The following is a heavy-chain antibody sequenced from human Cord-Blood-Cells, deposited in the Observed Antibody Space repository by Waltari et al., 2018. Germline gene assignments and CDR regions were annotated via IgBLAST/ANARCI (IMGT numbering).Heavy chain of an antibody. CDR1: GFTSSPSP. CDR3: ARAREGYDAFDI. V-gene: IGHV3-21*01. CDR2: ISSSSSYI. Sequence: EVQLLESGGGLVKPGGSLRLSCAPSGFTSSPSPMPWVRQAPGKGLEWVSSISSSSSYIYYADSVKGRFTISRDNAKNSLYLQMNSLRAEDTAVYYCARAREGYDAFDIWGQGTMVTVSS. J-gene: IGHJ3*02. D-gene: IGHD6-13*01.